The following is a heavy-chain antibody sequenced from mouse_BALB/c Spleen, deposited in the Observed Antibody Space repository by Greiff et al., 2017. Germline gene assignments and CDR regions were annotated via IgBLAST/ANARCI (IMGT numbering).Heavy chain of an antibody. D-gene: IGHD2-2*01. V-gene: IGHV10-1*02. CDR3: VRHDGYDGPYYYAMDY. CDR1: GFTFNTYA. J-gene: IGHJ4*01. CDR2: IRSKSNNYAT. Sequence: EVQLVESGGGLVQPKGSLKLSCAASGFTFNTYAMNWVRQAPGKGLEWVARIRSKSNNYATYYADSVKDRFTISRDDSQSMLYLQMNNLKTEDTAMYYCVRHDGYDGPYYYAMDYWGQGTSVTVSS.